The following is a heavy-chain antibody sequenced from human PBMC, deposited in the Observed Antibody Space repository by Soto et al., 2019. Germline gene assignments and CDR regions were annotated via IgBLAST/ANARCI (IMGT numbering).Heavy chain of an antibody. Sequence: GGSLRLSCAASGFTFSSYAMSWVRQAPGKGLEWVSAISGSGGSTYYADSVKGRFTISRDNSKNTLYLQMNSLRAEDTAVYYCAKAGAYRSSWYFLWFDPWGQGTLVTVSS. CDR1: GFTFSSYA. CDR3: AKAGAYRSSWYFLWFDP. D-gene: IGHD6-13*01. J-gene: IGHJ5*02. V-gene: IGHV3-23*01. CDR2: ISGSGGST.